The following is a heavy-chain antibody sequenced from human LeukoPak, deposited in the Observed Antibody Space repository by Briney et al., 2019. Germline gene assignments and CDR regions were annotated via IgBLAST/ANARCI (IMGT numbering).Heavy chain of an antibody. CDR3: ARLRRNSDKSDFYYYYDY. CDR2: INTVASYI. Sequence: PGGSLRLSCAASGLTFSSFSFNWVRQGPGKGLEWVSSINTVASYIYYADSVKGRFTISRDNAKNSLYLQMNSLRAEDTGVYYCARLRRNSDKSDFYYYYDYWGQGTLVTVSS. V-gene: IGHV3-21*06. J-gene: IGHJ4*02. CDR1: GLTFSSFS. D-gene: IGHD3/OR15-3a*01.